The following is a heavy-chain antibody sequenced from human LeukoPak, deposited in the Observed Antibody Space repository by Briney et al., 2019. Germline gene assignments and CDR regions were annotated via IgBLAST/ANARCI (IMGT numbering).Heavy chain of an antibody. CDR3: AKAPLVVGVTAIPSCFDY. Sequence: GGSLRLSCAASGFTFSSYAMRWVRQAPGKGLEWVSTISGSGGSTYYADSVKGRFTISRDNSENTLYLQMNSMRAEDTDVYDCAKAPLVVGVTAIPSCFDYWGQGTLVTVSS. J-gene: IGHJ4*02. D-gene: IGHD2-21*02. CDR1: GFTFSSYA. V-gene: IGHV3-23*01. CDR2: ISGSGGST.